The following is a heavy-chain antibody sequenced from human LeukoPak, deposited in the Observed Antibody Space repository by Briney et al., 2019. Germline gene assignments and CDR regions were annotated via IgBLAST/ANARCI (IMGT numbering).Heavy chain of an antibody. V-gene: IGHV1-2*06. CDR2: INTNGGGT. J-gene: IGHJ4*02. CDR3: ARDFSSGYHFDY. CDR1: GYTLPGYY. D-gene: IGHD3-22*01. Sequence: VKVACPASGYTLPGYYMHWVRPAPGQGLEWKGRINTNGGGTNDGQMFQGRVTMTRDTSISTAYMELSRLGSDDTAVYYCARDFSSGYHFDYWGQGTLVTVSS.